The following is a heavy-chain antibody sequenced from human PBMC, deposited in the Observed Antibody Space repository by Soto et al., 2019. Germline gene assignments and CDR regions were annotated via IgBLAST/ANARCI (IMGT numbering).Heavy chain of an antibody. V-gene: IGHV1-2*04. Sequence: ASVKVSCKASGYTFTGYYMHWVRQAPGQGLEWMGWINPNSGGTNYAQKFQGWVTMTRDTSISTAYMELSRLRSDDTAVYYCARYGGGSTYYYYYMDVWGKGTTVTVSS. CDR3: ARYGGGSTYYYYYMDV. D-gene: IGHD2-15*01. J-gene: IGHJ6*03. CDR1: GYTFTGYY. CDR2: INPNSGGT.